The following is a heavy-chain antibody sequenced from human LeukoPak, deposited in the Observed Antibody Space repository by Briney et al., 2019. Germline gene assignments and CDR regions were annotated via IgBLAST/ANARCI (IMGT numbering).Heavy chain of an antibody. CDR3: ATDRSYYDRGGYRNFDY. D-gene: IGHD3-22*01. CDR2: IRCDGSNK. Sequence: GGSLRLSCAASGLTFSTCGMHWVRQAPGKGLEWVAFIRCDGSNKYYEDSAKGRFIITRDNYENTLYLQMNSPRAEDTAVYYCATDRSYYDRGGYRNFDYWGQGTLVTVSS. CDR1: GLTFSTCG. V-gene: IGHV3-30*02. J-gene: IGHJ4*02.